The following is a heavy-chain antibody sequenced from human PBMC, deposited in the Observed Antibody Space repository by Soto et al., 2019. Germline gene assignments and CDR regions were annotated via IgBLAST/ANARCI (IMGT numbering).Heavy chain of an antibody. CDR3: ARSFGYCSGGSCYSRGNWFDP. V-gene: IGHV4-34*01. CDR2: INHSGGT. CDR1: GESLSGYY. J-gene: IGHJ5*02. Sequence: SETLSLTCAVYGESLSGYYWTWIRQPPGKGLEWIGEINHSGGTDYNPSLKSRVTISVDTSKNHFSLKLSSVTAADTAVYYCARSFGYCSGGSCYSRGNWFDPWGQGTVVTVSS. D-gene: IGHD2-15*01.